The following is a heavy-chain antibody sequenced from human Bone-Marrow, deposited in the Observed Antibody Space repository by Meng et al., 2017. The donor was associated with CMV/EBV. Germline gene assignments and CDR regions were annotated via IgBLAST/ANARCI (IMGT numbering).Heavy chain of an antibody. Sequence: GGSLRLSCAASGFTFSSYSMNWVRQAPGKGLEWVANIKQDGSEKYYVDSVKGRFTISRDNSKNTLYLQMNSRRAEDTAVYYCARAPSWGRKRSNYDGYYYGMDVWGQGTTVTVSS. CDR3: ARAPSWGRKRSNYDGYYYGMDV. J-gene: IGHJ6*02. CDR2: IKQDGSEK. D-gene: IGHD4-11*01. CDR1: GFTFSSYS. V-gene: IGHV3-7*01.